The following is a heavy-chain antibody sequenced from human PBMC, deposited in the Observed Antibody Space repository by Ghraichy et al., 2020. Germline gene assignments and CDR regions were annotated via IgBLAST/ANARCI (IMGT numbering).Heavy chain of an antibody. D-gene: IGHD3-22*01. J-gene: IGHJ4*02. CDR1: GVTFSYYA. CDR3: ANVRDYYDSSGLYSGEVKYYFDY. Sequence: GGSLRLSCAASGVTFSYYAMTWVRQAPGKGLEWVSTISGSGGNTYYADSVKGRFTISRDNSKNTLYLQMNSLRAEDTAVYYCANVRDYYDSSGLYSGEVKYYFDYWGQGTLVTVSS. V-gene: IGHV3-23*01. CDR2: ISGSGGNT.